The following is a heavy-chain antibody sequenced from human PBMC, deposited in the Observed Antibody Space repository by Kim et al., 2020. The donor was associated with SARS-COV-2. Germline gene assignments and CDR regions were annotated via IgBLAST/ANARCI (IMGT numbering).Heavy chain of an antibody. Sequence: ASVKVSCKASGYTFTSYGISWVRQAPGQGLEWMGWISAYNGNTNYAQKLQGRVTMTTDTSTSTAYMELRSLRSDDTAVYYCARVSEGCGGDCYRHYYYYYYGMDVWGQGTTVTVSS. CDR2: ISAYNGNT. V-gene: IGHV1-18*01. J-gene: IGHJ6*02. CDR1: GYTFTSYG. CDR3: ARVSEGCGGDCYRHYYYYYYGMDV. D-gene: IGHD2-21*02.